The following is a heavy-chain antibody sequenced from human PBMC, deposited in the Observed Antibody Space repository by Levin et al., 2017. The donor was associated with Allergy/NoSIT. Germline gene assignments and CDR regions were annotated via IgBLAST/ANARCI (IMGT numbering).Heavy chain of an antibody. D-gene: IGHD3-10*01. CDR1: GGSLSGYY. V-gene: IGHV4-34*01. J-gene: IGHJ4*02. CDR3: ARGLVYYGSGSYPTGDC. Sequence: SSETLSLTCVVYGGSLSGYYWSWIRQPPGKGLEWIGEVGHRGDTNYNPSLKSRVTISIDTSKNQFSLKLTSVTAADTAVYFCARGLVYYGSGSYPTGDCWGQGTLVTVSS. CDR2: VGHRGDT.